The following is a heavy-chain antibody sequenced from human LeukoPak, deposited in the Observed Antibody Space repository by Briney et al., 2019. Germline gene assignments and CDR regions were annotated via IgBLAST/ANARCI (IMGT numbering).Heavy chain of an antibody. CDR2: INPSGGST. CDR3: AREAFNIEAAGTHFDY. D-gene: IGHD6-13*01. J-gene: IGHJ4*02. CDR1: GYTFTSYY. V-gene: IGHV1-46*01. Sequence: ASVKVSCKASGYTFTSYYMHWVRQAPGQGLEWMGIINPSGGSTSYAQKFQGRVTMTRDTSTSTVYMELSSLRSEDTAVYYCAREAFNIEAAGTHFDYWGQGTLVTVSS.